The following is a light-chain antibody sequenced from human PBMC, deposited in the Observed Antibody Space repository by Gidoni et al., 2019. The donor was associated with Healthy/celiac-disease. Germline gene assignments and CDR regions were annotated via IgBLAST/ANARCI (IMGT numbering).Light chain of an antibody. V-gene: IGKV1-39*01. Sequence: IQMRHSPSSLSASVGDRVTITCRASQSISSYLNWYQQKPGKAPKLLIYAASSLQSGVPSRFSGSGSGTDFTLTISSLQPGDFATYYCQQSYSTPRTFGQGTKVEIK. J-gene: IGKJ1*01. CDR3: QQSYSTPRT. CDR2: AAS. CDR1: QSISSY.